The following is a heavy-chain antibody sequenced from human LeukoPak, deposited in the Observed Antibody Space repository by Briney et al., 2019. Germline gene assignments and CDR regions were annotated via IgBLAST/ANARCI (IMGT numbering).Heavy chain of an antibody. V-gene: IGHV3-33*08. CDR2: IWYDETNK. CDR1: GFTFSGSV. Sequence: GGSLRLSCAASGFTFSGSVMNWVRQAPGKGQEWVAVIWYDETNKYHADSVKGRFTISRDNSKNTLYLQMNSLRAEDTAVYYCTTRLQNHFDYWGQGTQVTVSS. D-gene: IGHD5-24*01. CDR3: TTRLQNHFDY. J-gene: IGHJ4*02.